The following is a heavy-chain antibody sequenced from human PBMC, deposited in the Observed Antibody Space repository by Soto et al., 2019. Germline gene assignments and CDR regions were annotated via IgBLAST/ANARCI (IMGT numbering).Heavy chain of an antibody. D-gene: IGHD2-2*03. J-gene: IGHJ5*02. Sequence: GGSLRLSCAASGLTFSSYAMSWVRQAPGKGLEWVSAISGSGGSTYYADSVKGRFTISRDNSKNTLYLQMNSLRAEDTAVYYCARASFQMDSFDRWGQGTLVTVSS. V-gene: IGHV3-23*01. CDR3: ARASFQMDSFDR. CDR2: ISGSGGST. CDR1: GLTFSSYA.